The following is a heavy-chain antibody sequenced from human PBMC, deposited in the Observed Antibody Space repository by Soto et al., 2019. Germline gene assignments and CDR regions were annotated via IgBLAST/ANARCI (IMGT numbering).Heavy chain of an antibody. CDR3: ARDSLTGNYFDP. V-gene: IGHV4-30-2*01. CDR1: GGSISSGGYA. J-gene: IGHJ5*02. Sequence: SETMSLTCAVSGGSISSGGYAWNWIRQPPGKGLEWIGYIYHSGYTSYNPSLKNRVTISVDKSKNQFSLTLSFVTAADTAVYYCARDSLTGNYFDPWGQGTLVTVS. D-gene: IGHD1-7*01. CDR2: IYHSGYT.